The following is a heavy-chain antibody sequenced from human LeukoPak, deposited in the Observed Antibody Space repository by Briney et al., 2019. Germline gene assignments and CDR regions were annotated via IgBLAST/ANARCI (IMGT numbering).Heavy chain of an antibody. Sequence: SETLSLTCTVSGGSISSYYWSWIRQPPGKGLEWIGYIYYSGSTNYNPSLKSRVTISVDTSKNQFSLKLSSVTAADTAVYYCARRTEMATIEDFDYWGQGTLVTVSS. CDR1: GGSISSYY. V-gene: IGHV4-59*08. CDR3: ARRTEMATIEDFDY. J-gene: IGHJ4*02. CDR2: IYYSGST. D-gene: IGHD5-24*01.